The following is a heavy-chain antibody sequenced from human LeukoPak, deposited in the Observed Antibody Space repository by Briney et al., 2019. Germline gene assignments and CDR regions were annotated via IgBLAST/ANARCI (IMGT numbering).Heavy chain of an antibody. CDR2: IRSKAYGGTT. D-gene: IGHD6-19*01. V-gene: IGHV3-49*04. J-gene: IGHJ4*02. CDR1: GFTFGDYA. CDR3: TRDSLDRIAVAGTLDY. Sequence: GGSLRLSCTASGFTFGDYAMSWVRQAPGKGLEWVGFIRSKAYGGTTEYAASVEGRFTISRDDSKSIAYLQMNSLKTEDTAVYYCTRDSLDRIAVAGTLDYWGQGTLVTVSS.